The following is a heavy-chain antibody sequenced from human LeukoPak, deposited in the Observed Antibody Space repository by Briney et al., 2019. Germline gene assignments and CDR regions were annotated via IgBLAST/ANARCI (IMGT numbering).Heavy chain of an antibody. CDR1: GFTFDDYA. J-gene: IGHJ1*01. V-gene: IGHV3-9*01. Sequence: PGRSLRLSCAASGFTFDDYAMHWVRQAPGKGLEWVSGISWNSGSIVYADSVKGRFTISRDNAKNSLYLQMNSLRAEDTALYYCAKDIKFRIAAAGTRDTAEYFQHWGQGTLVTVSS. D-gene: IGHD6-13*01. CDR2: ISWNSGSI. CDR3: AKDIKFRIAAAGTRDTAEYFQH.